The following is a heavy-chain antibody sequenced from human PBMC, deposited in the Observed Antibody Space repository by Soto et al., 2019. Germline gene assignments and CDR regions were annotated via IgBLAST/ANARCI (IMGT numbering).Heavy chain of an antibody. D-gene: IGHD3-3*01. J-gene: IGHJ5*02. CDR1: GGTISGYY. Sequence: SETLSLTCSVSGGTISGYYWTWIRQPAGKGLEWIGRIYSSGNTKYNPSLQSRVTMSLDTSNNQFSLRLTSVTAADTAVYYCARGQRFSDWFDPWGQGTLVTSPQ. CDR2: IYSSGNT. CDR3: ARGQRFSDWFDP. V-gene: IGHV4-4*07.